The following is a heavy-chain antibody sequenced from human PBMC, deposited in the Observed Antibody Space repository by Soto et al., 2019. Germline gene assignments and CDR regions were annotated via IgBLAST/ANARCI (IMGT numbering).Heavy chain of an antibody. CDR1: GFTFSSYG. D-gene: IGHD1-26*01. Sequence: GGSLRLSCAASGFTFSSYGMHWVRQAPGKGLEWVAVIWYDGSNKYYADSVKGRFTISRDNSKNTLYLQMNSLRAEDTAAYYCARDGIVGATTHFDYWGQGTLVTVSS. J-gene: IGHJ4*02. V-gene: IGHV3-33*01. CDR3: ARDGIVGATTHFDY. CDR2: IWYDGSNK.